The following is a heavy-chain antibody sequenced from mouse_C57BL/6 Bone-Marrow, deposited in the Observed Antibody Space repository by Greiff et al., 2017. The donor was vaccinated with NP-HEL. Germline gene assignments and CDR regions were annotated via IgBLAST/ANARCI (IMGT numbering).Heavy chain of an antibody. V-gene: IGHV1-18*01. CDR3: ARGLYGNYEGYAMDY. D-gene: IGHD2-1*01. Sequence: EVQLQQSGPELVKPGASVKIPCKASGYTFTDYNMDWVKQSHGKSLEWIGDINPDNGGTIYNQKFKGKATLTVDKSSSTAYMELRSLTSEDTAVYYCARGLYGNYEGYAMDYWGQGTSVTVSS. CDR1: GYTFTDYN. J-gene: IGHJ4*01. CDR2: INPDNGGT.